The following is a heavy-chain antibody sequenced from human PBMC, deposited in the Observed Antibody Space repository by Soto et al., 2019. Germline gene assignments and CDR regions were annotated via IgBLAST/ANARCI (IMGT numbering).Heavy chain of an antibody. Sequence: EVQLLESGGGLVQPGGSLRLSCVGYGCSFSKDAMNWVRQAPGKGLEWVSGISGSGGSGRGFYADPVKGRFTISRDNSKNTLYLEMNSLRAEDTAVYYCAKDLDDYSSAIDFWGQGTLVTLSS. CDR3: AKDLDDYSSAIDF. D-gene: IGHD4-4*01. CDR2: ISGSGGSGRG. J-gene: IGHJ4*02. V-gene: IGHV3-23*01. CDR1: GCSFSKDA.